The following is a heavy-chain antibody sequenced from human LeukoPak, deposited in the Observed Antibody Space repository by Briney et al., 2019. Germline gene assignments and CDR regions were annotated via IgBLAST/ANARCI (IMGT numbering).Heavy chain of an antibody. Sequence: GGSLRLSCAVSGFTFTDTYMTWIRQAPGKGLESLSYISPSGTDISYADSVKGRFTISRDNSKNTLYLQMNSLRAEDTAVYYCAREHVRYYDSSGYYGLWGQGTLVTVSS. J-gene: IGHJ4*02. D-gene: IGHD3-22*01. CDR2: ISPSGTDI. CDR1: GFTFTDTY. CDR3: AREHVRYYDSSGYYGL. V-gene: IGHV3-11*04.